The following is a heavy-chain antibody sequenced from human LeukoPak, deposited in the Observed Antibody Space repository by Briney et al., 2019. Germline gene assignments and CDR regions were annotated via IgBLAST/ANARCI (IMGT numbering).Heavy chain of an antibody. CDR3: ARDTRPGDGYNYDY. V-gene: IGHV3-7*01. D-gene: IGHD5-24*01. CDR2: IKQDGSEK. J-gene: IGHJ4*02. Sequence: GGSLRLSCAASGFTFSSYWMSWVRQAPGKGLEWVANIKQDGSEKYYVDSVKGRFTISRDNAKNSLYLQMNSLRAEDTAVYYCARDTRPGDGYNYDYWGQGTLVTVSS. CDR1: GFTFSSYW.